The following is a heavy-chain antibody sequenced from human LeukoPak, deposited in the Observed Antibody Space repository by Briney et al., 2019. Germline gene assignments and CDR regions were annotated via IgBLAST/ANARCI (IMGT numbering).Heavy chain of an antibody. CDR3: ARVPYYDILTGYYFDY. J-gene: IGHJ4*02. CDR1: GGSISSGDYY. CDR2: IYYSGST. V-gene: IGHV4-30-4*01. Sequence: SETLSLTCTVSGGSISSGDYYWSWIRQPPGKGLEWIGYIYYSGSTYYNPSLKSRVTISVDTSKNQFSLKLSSVTAADTAVYCCARVPYYDILTGYYFDYWGQRTLVTVSS. D-gene: IGHD3-9*01.